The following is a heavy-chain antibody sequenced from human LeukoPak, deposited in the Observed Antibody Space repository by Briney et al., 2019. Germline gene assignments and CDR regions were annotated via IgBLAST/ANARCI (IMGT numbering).Heavy chain of an antibody. CDR3: ATPRPVPAAIRGGYYYYYYMDV. V-gene: IGHV3-7*01. CDR2: IKQDGTEK. Sequence: GGSLRLSCAASGFTFSSYWMSWVRQAPGKGLEWVANIKQDGTEKHYVDSVRGRFTVSRDNAKNSLYLQMNSLRAEDTAVYYCATPRPVPAAIRGGYYYYYYMDVWGKGTTVTVSS. D-gene: IGHD2-2*02. CDR1: GFTFSSYW. J-gene: IGHJ6*03.